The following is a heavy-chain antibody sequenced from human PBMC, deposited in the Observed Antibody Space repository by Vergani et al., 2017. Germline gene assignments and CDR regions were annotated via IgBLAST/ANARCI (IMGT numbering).Heavy chain of an antibody. J-gene: IGHJ4*02. CDR3: AKDKGANDRGSVDY. CDR2: ISGSGGSI. CDR1: GFTFSSYA. Sequence: EVQLLESGGGLVQPGGSLRLSCAASGFTFSSYAMSWVRQAPGKGLEWVSAISGSGGSIGYADSVKDRFTISRDNAKNSLHLQMNSLRTEDRALYYWAKDKGANDRGSVDYWGQGTLVTVSS. D-gene: IGHD3-10*02. V-gene: IGHV3-23*01.